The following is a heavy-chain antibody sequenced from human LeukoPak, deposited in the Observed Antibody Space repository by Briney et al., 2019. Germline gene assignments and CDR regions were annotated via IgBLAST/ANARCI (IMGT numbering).Heavy chain of an antibody. CDR3: AKDTYSSSWYYFDY. V-gene: IGHV3-30*02. J-gene: IGHJ4*02. D-gene: IGHD6-13*01. CDR1: GFTFSSYG. Sequence: GGSLRLSCAASGFTFSSYGMHWVRQAPGKGLEWVAFIRYDGSNKYYADSVKGRFTISRDNSKNTLYLQMNSLRAEDTAVYYCAKDTYSSSWYYFDYWGQGTLVTVSS. CDR2: IRYDGSNK.